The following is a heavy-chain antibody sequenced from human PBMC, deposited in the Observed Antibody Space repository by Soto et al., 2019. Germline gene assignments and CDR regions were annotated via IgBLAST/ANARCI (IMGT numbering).Heavy chain of an antibody. CDR2: VSPPFRTS. D-gene: IGHD3-10*01. CDR1: GVSFNNNG. J-gene: IGHJ6*02. Sequence: QVQLVQSGAEVKKPGSSVKVSCKTSGVSFNNNGIGWVRQAPGHGLEWMGGVSPPFRTSNYARKFQGRISITAAACTGTVNMELSSLTAEDTAQYYCARVLYYGSGSYSPYGMDVWGQGTTVTVSS. CDR3: ARVLYYGSGSYSPYGMDV. V-gene: IGHV1-69*01.